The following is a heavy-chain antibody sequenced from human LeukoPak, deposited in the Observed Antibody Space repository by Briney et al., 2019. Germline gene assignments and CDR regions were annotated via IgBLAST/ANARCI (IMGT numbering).Heavy chain of an antibody. CDR2: ISGSSDTM. J-gene: IGHJ6*02. V-gene: IGHV3-48*04. CDR3: ARALERNRDYYGLDV. CDR1: GFIFSSYS. D-gene: IGHD1-1*01. Sequence: GGSLRLSCAASGFIFSSYSLNWVRQAPGEGPEWVSYISGSSDTMFYADSVKGRFTVSRDNAKNSLYLQMDSLRAEDTAVYYCARALERNRDYYGLDVWGQGTTVTVSS.